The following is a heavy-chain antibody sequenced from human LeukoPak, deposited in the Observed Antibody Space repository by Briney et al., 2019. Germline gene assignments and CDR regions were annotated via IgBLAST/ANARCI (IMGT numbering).Heavy chain of an antibody. CDR3: ARDPSSVTLYFFDY. CDR1: GYAFRGNY. D-gene: IGHD4-11*01. V-gene: IGHV1-2*02. J-gene: IGHJ4*02. CDR2: IDANNGDT. Sequence: ASVKISCKASGYAFRGNYIHWLRQAPGQGLEWMGWIDANNGDTKSAQKFQGRVTMSRDTSISTAYMDLSSLSPDDAAVYYCARDPSSVTLYFFDYWGQGTLVTVSS.